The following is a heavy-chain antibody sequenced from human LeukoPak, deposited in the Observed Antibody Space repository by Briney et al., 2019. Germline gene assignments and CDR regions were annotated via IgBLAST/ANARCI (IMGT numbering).Heavy chain of an antibody. D-gene: IGHD6-13*01. CDR3: AKDVGIAAAGIGAFDI. V-gene: IGHV3-74*01. Sequence: GGSLRLSCAASGFTFSRYWMHWVRQAPGEGLVWVSRINPDGSHTTYADAVEGRFTISRDNAKNTVYLQMNSLRAEDTALYYCAKDVGIAAAGIGAFDIWGQGTMVTVSS. CDR1: GFTFSRYW. CDR2: INPDGSHT. J-gene: IGHJ3*02.